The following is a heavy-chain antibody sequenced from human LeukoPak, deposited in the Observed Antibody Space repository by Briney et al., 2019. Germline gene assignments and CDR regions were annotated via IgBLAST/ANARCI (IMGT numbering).Heavy chain of an antibody. D-gene: IGHD3-3*01. Sequence: SETLSLTCTVSGASMSSYYWSWIRQPPGKGLEWIGRIYTSGSTNYNPSLKSRVTISVDTSKNQFSLKLSSVTAADTAVYYCARDMVFGVVTWFDPWGQGTLVTVSS. J-gene: IGHJ5*02. CDR3: ARDMVFGVVTWFDP. V-gene: IGHV4-4*08. CDR1: GASMSSYY. CDR2: IYTSGST.